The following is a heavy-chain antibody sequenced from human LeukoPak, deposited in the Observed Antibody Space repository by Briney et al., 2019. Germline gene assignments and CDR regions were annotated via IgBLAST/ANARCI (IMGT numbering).Heavy chain of an antibody. V-gene: IGHV3-30*01. CDR3: ASDTDYYDSSGYTLPFDY. CDR2: ISYDGSNK. D-gene: IGHD3-22*01. CDR1: GFTFSSYA. J-gene: IGHJ4*02. Sequence: PGGSLRLSCAASGFTFSSYAMHWVRQAPGKGLEWVAVISYDGSNKYYADSVKGRFTISRDNSKNTLYLQMNSLRAEDTAVYYCASDTDYYDSSGYTLPFDYWGQGTLDTVSS.